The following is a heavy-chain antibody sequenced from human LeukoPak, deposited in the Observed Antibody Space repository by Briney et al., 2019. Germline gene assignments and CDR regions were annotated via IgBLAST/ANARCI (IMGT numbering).Heavy chain of an antibody. V-gene: IGHV3-23*01. CDR3: AKGSMKSVLRFLEWLRPCLDY. CDR1: GFTFSSYA. Sequence: GGSLRLSCAASGFTFSSYAMSWVRQAPGKGLEWVSAISGSGGSTYYADSVKGRFTISRGNSKNTLYLQMNSLRAEDTAVYYCAKGSMKSVLRFLEWLRPCLDYWGQGTLVTVSS. D-gene: IGHD3-3*01. CDR2: ISGSGGST. J-gene: IGHJ4*02.